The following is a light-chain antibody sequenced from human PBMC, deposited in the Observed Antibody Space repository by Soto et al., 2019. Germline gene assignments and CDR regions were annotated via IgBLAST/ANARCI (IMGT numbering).Light chain of an antibody. CDR1: ETVRTN. J-gene: IGKJ3*01. V-gene: IGKV3-15*01. CDR3: QQTYSTSPVT. Sequence: IVMTQSPVTLSVSPGERVTLSCRASETVRTNLAWFQQKPGQTPRLLIFGASTRATGIPTRFTGSGSETEFTLTISSLQPEDFATYYCQQTYSTSPVTFGPGTTVDVK. CDR2: GAS.